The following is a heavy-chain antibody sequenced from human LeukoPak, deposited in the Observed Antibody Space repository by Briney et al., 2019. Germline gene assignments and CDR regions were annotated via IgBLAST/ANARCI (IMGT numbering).Heavy chain of an antibody. V-gene: IGHV4-59*08. CDR1: GVSITNYY. CDR2: IDDNGTT. J-gene: IGHJ4*02. D-gene: IGHD5-24*01. CDR3: ARRGDGYNRLDF. Sequence: PAETLSLTCTVSGVSITNYYWSWVRQPPGKGLEWHGYIDDNGTTNHNPSLKSRVTMSVDTSKNQFSLKVSTVTAEDTAVYFCARRGDGYNRLDFWGQGTLVIVSS.